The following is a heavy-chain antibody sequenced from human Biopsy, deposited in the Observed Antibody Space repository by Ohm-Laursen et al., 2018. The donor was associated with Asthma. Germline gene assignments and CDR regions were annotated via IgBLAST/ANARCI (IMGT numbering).Heavy chain of an antibody. CDR3: VRGSSSWHHGPFHYYYGLDV. CDR1: SGSGGYMRSGNYY. Sequence: VTLSLTCSLSSGSGGYMRSGNYYWGWIRQSPGKGLEWIGSIYNSGTTYYNPSLGSRVTVPADTTKNRFSLKLTSVTAADTAVYYCVRGSSSWHHGPFHYYYGLDVWGQGTTATVSS. CDR2: IYNSGTT. J-gene: IGHJ6*02. V-gene: IGHV4-39*01. D-gene: IGHD6-13*01.